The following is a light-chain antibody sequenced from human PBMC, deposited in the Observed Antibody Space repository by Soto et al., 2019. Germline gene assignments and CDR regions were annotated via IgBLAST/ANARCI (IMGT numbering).Light chain of an antibody. J-gene: IGLJ1*01. CDR3: SSYTSSSTSLDV. V-gene: IGLV2-14*01. Sequence: QSALTQPASVSGSPGQSITISCTGTSSDVGGYNYVSWYQQHPGKAPKLMIYEVSNRPSGVSNRFSGSKSGNTASLTISGLQAEDEADYYCSSYTSSSTSLDVFGTGTKLTVL. CDR1: SSDVGGYNY. CDR2: EVS.